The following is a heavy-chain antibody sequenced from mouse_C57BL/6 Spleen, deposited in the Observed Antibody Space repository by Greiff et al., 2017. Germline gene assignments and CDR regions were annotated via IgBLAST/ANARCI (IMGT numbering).Heavy chain of an antibody. CDR3: ARWGYYYGSSYRNFDV. D-gene: IGHD1-1*01. J-gene: IGHJ1*03. V-gene: IGHV1-69*01. CDR1: GYTFTSYW. CDR2: IDPSDSYT. Sequence: VKLQQPGAELVMPGASVKLSCKASGYTFTSYWMHWVKQRPGQGLEWIGEIDPSDSYTNYNQKFKGKSTLTVDKSSSTAYMQLSSLTSEDAAVYYCARWGYYYGSSYRNFDVWGTGTTVTVSS.